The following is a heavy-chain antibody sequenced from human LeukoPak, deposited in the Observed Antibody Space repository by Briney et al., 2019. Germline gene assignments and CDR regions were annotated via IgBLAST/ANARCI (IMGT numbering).Heavy chain of an antibody. J-gene: IGHJ3*02. Sequence: GRSLRLSCAASGFTFSSYAMSWVRQAPGKGLEWVSAISGSGGSTYYADSVKGRFTISRDNSKNTLYLQMNSLRAEDTAVYYCARDYGEWRAFDIWGQGTMVTVSS. CDR1: GFTFSSYA. V-gene: IGHV3-23*01. D-gene: IGHD4-17*01. CDR2: ISGSGGST. CDR3: ARDYGEWRAFDI.